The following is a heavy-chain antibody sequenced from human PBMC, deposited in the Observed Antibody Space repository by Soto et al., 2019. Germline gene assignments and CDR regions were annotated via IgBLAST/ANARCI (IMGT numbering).Heavy chain of an antibody. V-gene: IGHV4-59*08. CDR1: DGSISSYY. CDR3: AGDIRSGSYSFNY. Sequence: XXTLSLTCTVSDGSISSYYWSWLRQPPGKGLEWIGYIXDSRSXIYNTYIKSRXXISVDTPXXQFYMKLRSVTAAQTAIHYCAGDIRSGSYSFNYWGQETLVTASS. CDR2: IXDSRSX. D-gene: IGHD1-26*01. J-gene: IGHJ4*02.